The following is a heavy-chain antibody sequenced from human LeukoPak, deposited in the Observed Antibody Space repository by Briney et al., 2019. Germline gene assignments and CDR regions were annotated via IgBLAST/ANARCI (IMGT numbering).Heavy chain of an antibody. D-gene: IGHD4-17*01. Sequence: GGSLRLSCAASGFTFSSYGMHWVRQAPGKGLEWVAFIRYDGSNKYYADSVKGRFTISRDNSKNTLYLQMNSLRAEDTAVYYCAGQRASYGAVSPWGQGTLVTVSS. CDR3: AGQRASYGAVSP. V-gene: IGHV3-30*02. CDR1: GFTFSSYG. CDR2: IRYDGSNK. J-gene: IGHJ5*02.